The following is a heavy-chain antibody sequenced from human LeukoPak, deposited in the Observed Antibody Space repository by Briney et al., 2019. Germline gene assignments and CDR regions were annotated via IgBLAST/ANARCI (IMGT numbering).Heavy chain of an antibody. V-gene: IGHV1-8*01. CDR1: GYTFTSYD. CDR3: ARGPVLSMVRYKNWFDP. CDR2: MNPNSGNT. Sequence: EASVKVSCKASGYTFTSYDINWVRQATGQGLEWMGWMNPNSGNTGYAQKFQGRVTMTRNTSISTAYMELSSLRSEDTAVYYCARGPVLSMVRYKNWFDPWGQGTLVTVSS. D-gene: IGHD3-10*01. J-gene: IGHJ5*02.